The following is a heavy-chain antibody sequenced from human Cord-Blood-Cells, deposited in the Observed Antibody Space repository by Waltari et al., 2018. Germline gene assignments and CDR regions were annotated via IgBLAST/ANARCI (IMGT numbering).Heavy chain of an antibody. CDR3: ATRGRKDHIVVVPAATYYFDY. V-gene: IGHV1-24*01. D-gene: IGHD2-2*01. Sequence: QVQLVRSGAEVKKPGASVKVSCKVSGYTLTELSMHWVRQAPGKGLEWMGGLDPEEGETIHAQKFQGRVTRTEDTSTDTAYMELSSLRSEDTAVYYCATRGRKDHIVVVPAATYYFDYWGQGTLVTVSS. CDR1: GYTLTELS. CDR2: LDPEEGET. J-gene: IGHJ4*02.